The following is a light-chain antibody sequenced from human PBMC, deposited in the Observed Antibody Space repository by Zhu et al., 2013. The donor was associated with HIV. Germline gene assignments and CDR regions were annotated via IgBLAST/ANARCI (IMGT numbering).Light chain of an antibody. CDR1: QSVSGF. Sequence: EIVLTQSPATLSLSPGERATLSCRASQSVSGFLAWYQQKPGQAPRLLIYDVSNRAAGIPVRFSGSGSGTDFTLTISSLDPVDGAVYYCQQRSHWPPTFGGGTKVEIK. CDR3: QQRSHWPPT. J-gene: IGKJ4*01. CDR2: DVS. V-gene: IGKV3-11*01.